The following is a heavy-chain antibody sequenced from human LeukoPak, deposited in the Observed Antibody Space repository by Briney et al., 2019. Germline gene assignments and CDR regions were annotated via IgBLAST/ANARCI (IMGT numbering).Heavy chain of an antibody. CDR2: ISGSGGST. Sequence: GGSLRLSCAASAFTFSSYAMSWVRQAPGKGLEWVSAISGSGGSTHYADSVKGRFTISRDNSKNTLYLQMNSLRADDTAAYYCAKEYGDYFNYFDYWGQGALVTVSS. CDR3: AKEYGDYFNYFDY. CDR1: AFTFSSYA. J-gene: IGHJ4*02. D-gene: IGHD4-17*01. V-gene: IGHV3-23*01.